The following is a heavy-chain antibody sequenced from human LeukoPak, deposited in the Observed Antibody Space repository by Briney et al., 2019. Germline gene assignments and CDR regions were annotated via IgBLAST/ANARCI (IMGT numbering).Heavy chain of an antibody. J-gene: IGHJ4*02. V-gene: IGHV3-23*01. CDR1: GFTFSSCA. Sequence: GGSLRLSCVASGFTFSSCAMTWVRQAPGKRLEWVSAISGSGDNTYYADSVKGRFTISRDNSKTTLNLQMNSLRAEDTAVYYCAKGIGLAVAGLHYWGQGTLVTVSS. CDR2: ISGSGDNT. D-gene: IGHD6-13*01. CDR3: AKGIGLAVAGLHY.